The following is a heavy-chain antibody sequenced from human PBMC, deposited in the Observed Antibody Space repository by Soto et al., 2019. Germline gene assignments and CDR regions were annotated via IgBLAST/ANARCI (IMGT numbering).Heavy chain of an antibody. Sequence: SETLFLTCAVSGGSISSSNWWSWVRQPPGKGLEWIGEIYHSGSTNYNPSLKSRVTISVDKSKNQFSLKLSSVTAADTAVYYCAGFGGGYYYRGAFDIWGQGTMVT. CDR2: IYHSGST. CDR1: GGSISSSNW. J-gene: IGHJ3*02. V-gene: IGHV4-4*02. D-gene: IGHD3-22*01. CDR3: AGFGGGYYYRGAFDI.